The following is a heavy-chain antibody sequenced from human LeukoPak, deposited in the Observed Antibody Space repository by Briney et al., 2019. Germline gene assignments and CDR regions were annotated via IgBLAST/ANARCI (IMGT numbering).Heavy chain of an antibody. CDR3: TTVLGRYCSRD. V-gene: IGHV3-15*01. Sequence: GGSLRLSCAASGFTFSNAWMSWVRQAPGKGLEWVCRIKSKTDGGTTDYAAPVKGRFTISRDDSKNTLYLQMNSLKTEDTAVYYCTTVLGRYCSRDWGQGTLVTVSS. J-gene: IGHJ4*02. D-gene: IGHD2-2*01. CDR2: IKSKTDGGTT. CDR1: GFTFSNAW.